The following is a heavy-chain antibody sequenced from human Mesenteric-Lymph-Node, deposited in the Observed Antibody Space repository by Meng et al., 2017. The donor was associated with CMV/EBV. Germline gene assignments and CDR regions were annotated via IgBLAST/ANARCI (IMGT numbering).Heavy chain of an antibody. D-gene: IGHD3-10*01. CDR1: GFTFSYAW. V-gene: IGHV3-15*01. CDR2: IKSKTDGGTT. Sequence: GESLKISCPASGFTFSYAWMSWVRQAPGKGLEWVGRIKSKTDGGTTDYAAPVKGRFTISRDDSKTTLYLQMNSLKTEDTAMYYCTTRLLYVSGTKTVPFDYWGQGILVTVSS. J-gene: IGHJ4*02. CDR3: TTRLLYVSGTKTVPFDY.